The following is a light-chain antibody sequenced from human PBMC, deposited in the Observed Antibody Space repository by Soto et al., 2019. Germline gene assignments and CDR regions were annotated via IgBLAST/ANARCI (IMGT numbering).Light chain of an antibody. CDR2: ATS. CDR1: QGIAPY. Sequence: DVQMTQSPSSLSAFVGDRVTITCRASQGIAPYLAWFQQKPGKVPKLLIYATSTLQSGVPSRFSGSGSGTDFTLTISSLQPKDVAIYYGQKYNSAPLTFGGGTKVEIK. V-gene: IGKV1-27*01. J-gene: IGKJ4*01. CDR3: QKYNSAPLT.